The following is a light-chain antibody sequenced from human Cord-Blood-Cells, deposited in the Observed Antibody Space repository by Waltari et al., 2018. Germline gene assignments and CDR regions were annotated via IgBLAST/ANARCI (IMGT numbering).Light chain of an antibody. CDR3: SSYTSSSTWV. Sequence: QSALTQPPSVSGSPGQSVTISCTGTSSDVGRYNRVSWYQQPPGPAPKLMIYEVSNRPSGVPDRFSGSKSGNTASLTISGLQAEDEADYYCSSYTSSSTWVFGGGTKLTVL. J-gene: IGLJ3*02. V-gene: IGLV2-18*02. CDR2: EVS. CDR1: SSDVGRYNR.